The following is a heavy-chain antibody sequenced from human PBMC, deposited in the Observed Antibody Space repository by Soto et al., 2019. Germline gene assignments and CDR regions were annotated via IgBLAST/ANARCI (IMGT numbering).Heavy chain of an antibody. J-gene: IGHJ2*01. D-gene: IGHD3-9*01. Sequence: SETKSLTWDVSGGSLSGYYCIWIRQHQGKGLEWIGEINHSGSTNYNPSLKSRVTISVDTSKNQFSLKLSSVTAADTAVYYCARGQRRYFDWLLNYWYFDLWGRGTLVTVSS. CDR3: ARGQRRYFDWLLNYWYFDL. CDR2: INHSGST. V-gene: IGHV4-34*01. CDR1: GGSLSGYY.